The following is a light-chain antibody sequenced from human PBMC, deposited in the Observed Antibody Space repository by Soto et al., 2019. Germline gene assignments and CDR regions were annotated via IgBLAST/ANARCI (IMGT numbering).Light chain of an antibody. CDR2: EVS. J-gene: IGLJ3*02. CDR1: SSDVGAYNY. Sequence: QSVLTQPASVSGSPGQSITISCTGTSSDVGAYNYVSWNQQHPGKAPKLMIYEVSNRPSGISNRFSGSKSGNTASLTISGLQADDEADYYCSAYTSSSFWVFGGGTKLTVL. V-gene: IGLV2-14*01. CDR3: SAYTSSSFWV.